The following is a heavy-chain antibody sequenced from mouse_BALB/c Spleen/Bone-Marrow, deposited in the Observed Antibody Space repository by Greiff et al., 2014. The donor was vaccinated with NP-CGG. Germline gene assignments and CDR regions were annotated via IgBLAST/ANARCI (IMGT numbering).Heavy chain of an antibody. J-gene: IGHJ2*01. CDR3: AFITTVVEYYFDY. CDR2: IDPANGNS. CDR1: GFNIKDTY. Sequence: VQLQQSGAELVKPGASVKLSCTASGFNIKDTYMHWVKQRPEQGLEWIGRIDPANGNSKYDPKFQGKATITADTSSNTAYLQLSSLTSEDTAVYYRAFITTVVEYYFDYWGQGTTLTVSS. V-gene: IGHV14-3*02. D-gene: IGHD1-1*01.